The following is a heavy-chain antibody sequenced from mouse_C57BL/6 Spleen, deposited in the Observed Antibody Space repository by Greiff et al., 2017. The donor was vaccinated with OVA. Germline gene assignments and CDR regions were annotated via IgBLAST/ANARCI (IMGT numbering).Heavy chain of an antibody. Sequence: QVQLKQPGTELVKPGASVKLSCKASGYTFTSYWMHWVKQRPGQGLEWIGNINPSNGGTNYNEKFKSKATLTVDKSSSTAYMQLSSLTSEDSAVYFCARSRLRGYAMDYWGQGTSVTVSS. D-gene: IGHD3-2*02. V-gene: IGHV1-53*01. CDR3: ARSRLRGYAMDY. CDR2: INPSNGGT. J-gene: IGHJ4*01. CDR1: GYTFTSYW.